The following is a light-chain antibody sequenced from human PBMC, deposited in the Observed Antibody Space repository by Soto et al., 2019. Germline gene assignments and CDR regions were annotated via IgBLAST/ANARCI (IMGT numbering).Light chain of an antibody. CDR2: EVS. CDR1: SSVVGGYNY. J-gene: IGLJ1*01. V-gene: IGLV2-8*01. CDR3: SSYAGSKNCYV. Sequence: QSALTQPPSASGSPGQSVTISCTGTSSVVGGYNYVSWYQQHPGKAPKLMIYEVSKRPSGVPDRFSGSKSGNTASLTVSGLQAEDEADYYCSSYAGSKNCYVFGTGTKVTVL.